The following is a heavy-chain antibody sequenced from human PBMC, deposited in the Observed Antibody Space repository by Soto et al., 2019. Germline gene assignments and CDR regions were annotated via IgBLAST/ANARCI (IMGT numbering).Heavy chain of an antibody. CDR1: GFTFSSYA. V-gene: IGHV3-30-3*01. J-gene: IGHJ6*02. CDR2: ISYDGSNK. D-gene: IGHD7-27*01. CDR3: ARANWGDSYYYYGMDV. Sequence: LRLSCAASGFTFSSYAMHWVRQSPGKGLEWVAVISYDGSNKYYADSVKGRFTISRDNSKNTLYLQMNSLRAEDTAVYYCARANWGDSYYYYGMDVWGQGTTVTVSS.